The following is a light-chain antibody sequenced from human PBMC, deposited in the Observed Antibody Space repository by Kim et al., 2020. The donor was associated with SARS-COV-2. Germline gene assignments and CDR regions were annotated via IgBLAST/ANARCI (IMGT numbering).Light chain of an antibody. CDR3: AAWDENLNGYV. V-gene: IGLV1-47*01. CDR1: TSNIGRYS. CDR2: RNV. J-gene: IGLJ1*01. Sequence: GQSDPIFLSGKTSNIGRYSVCLYQHVPGPAPKLLIYRNVQRPSGVLDRFSGSKSGTSASLAISGLRSEDEAEYFCAAWDENLNGYVFGSGTKVTVL.